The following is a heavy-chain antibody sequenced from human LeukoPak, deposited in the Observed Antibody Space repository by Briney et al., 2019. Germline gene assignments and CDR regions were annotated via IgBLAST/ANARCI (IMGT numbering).Heavy chain of an antibody. CDR3: AREAVHYGSGSLDY. Sequence: SETLSLTCSVSGGSINACYWSWIRQPAGKGLKWIGRIHYSGSTNYSPSLKSRVTILLDPSKNQFSLSLISVTAADTAVYYCAREAVHYGSGSLDYWGQGTLGTVSA. J-gene: IGHJ4*02. D-gene: IGHD3-10*01. CDR2: IHYSGST. V-gene: IGHV4-4*07. CDR1: GGSINACY.